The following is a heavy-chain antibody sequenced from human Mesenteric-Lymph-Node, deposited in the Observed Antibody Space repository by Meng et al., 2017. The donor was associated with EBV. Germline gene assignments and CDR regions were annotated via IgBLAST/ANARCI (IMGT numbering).Heavy chain of an antibody. CDR3: ARVSEISGTWLDC. CDR1: GGSNSGNNW. V-gene: IGHV4-4*02. D-gene: IGHD1-7*01. CDR2: VFHIGST. J-gene: IGHJ1*01. Sequence: QVQLQESGPGLVKPSGTLSLTCAVSGGSNSGNNWWSWIRQPPGKGLEWIGEVFHIGSTNYNPSLKSRVTISLDKSKNQFSLKLTSVTAADTAVYFCARVSEISGTWLDCWGQGTLVTVSS.